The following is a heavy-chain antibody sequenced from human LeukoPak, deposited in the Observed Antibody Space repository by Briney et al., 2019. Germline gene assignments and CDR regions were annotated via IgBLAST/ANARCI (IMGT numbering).Heavy chain of an antibody. V-gene: IGHV3-53*01. CDR2: IYSDNT. Sequence: GGSLRLSCTVSGFTVSSNSMSWVRQAPGKGLEWVSFIYSDNTHYSDSVKGRFTISRDNSKNTLYLQMNSLRAEDTAVYYCAKDGCSGGSCYVWVYWGQGTLVTVSS. CDR1: GFTVSSNS. J-gene: IGHJ4*02. D-gene: IGHD2-15*01. CDR3: AKDGCSGGSCYVWVY.